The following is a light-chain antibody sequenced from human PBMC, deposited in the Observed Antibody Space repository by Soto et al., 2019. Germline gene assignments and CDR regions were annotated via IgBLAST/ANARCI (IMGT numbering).Light chain of an antibody. CDR2: GAS. V-gene: IGKV3-15*01. CDR1: QSISSN. J-gene: IGKJ1*01. Sequence: DIVMTQSAAALSVSPGERATLSCRASQSISSNLAWYQQKPGQAPRLLIYGASTRATGIPARFSGSGSGTEFTLTISSLQSEDFAVYYCQQYNNWPQTFAQGTKADI. CDR3: QQYNNWPQT.